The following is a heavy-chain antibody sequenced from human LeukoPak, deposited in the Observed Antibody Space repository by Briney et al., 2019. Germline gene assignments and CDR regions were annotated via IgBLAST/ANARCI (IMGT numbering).Heavy chain of an antibody. J-gene: IGHJ5*02. Sequence: TGGSQRLSCAASGFTFSGYAMSWVRQAPGKGLEWVSAISGSGGSTYYADSVKGRFTISRDNSKNTLYLQMNSLRAEDTAVYYCAKDGVRRLPNHNWFDPWGQGTLVTVSS. CDR1: GFTFSGYA. V-gene: IGHV3-23*01. D-gene: IGHD2-8*01. CDR2: ISGSGGST. CDR3: AKDGVRRLPNHNWFDP.